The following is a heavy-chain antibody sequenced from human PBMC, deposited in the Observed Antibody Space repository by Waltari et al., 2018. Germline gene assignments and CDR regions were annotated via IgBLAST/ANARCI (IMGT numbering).Heavy chain of an antibody. CDR1: GGSISSHY. CDR3: ASEGQGVII. D-gene: IGHD3-10*01. J-gene: IGHJ4*02. Sequence: QVQLQESGPGLVKPSETLSLTCTVSGGSISSHYWSWIRQPPGKGLEWIGYIYYSGSTNYNPSLKSRVTISVDTSKNQFSLKLSSVTAADTAVYYCASEGQGVIIWGQGTLVTVSS. V-gene: IGHV4-59*11. CDR2: IYYSGST.